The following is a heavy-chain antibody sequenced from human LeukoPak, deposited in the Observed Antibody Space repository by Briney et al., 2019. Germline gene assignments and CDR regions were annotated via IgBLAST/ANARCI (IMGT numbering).Heavy chain of an antibody. CDR3: ARAALESYYYYYMDV. D-gene: IGHD6-25*01. CDR1: GFTFSSYA. Sequence: GRSLRLSCAASGFTFSSYAMHWVRQAPGKGLEWVAVISYDGSNKYYADSVKGRFTISSDNSKNTLYLQMNSMRAEDTAVYYCARAALESYYYYYMDVWGKGTTVTVSS. V-gene: IGHV3-30*01. CDR2: ISYDGSNK. J-gene: IGHJ6*03.